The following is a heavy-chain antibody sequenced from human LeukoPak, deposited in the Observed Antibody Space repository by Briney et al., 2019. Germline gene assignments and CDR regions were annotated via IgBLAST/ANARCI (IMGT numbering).Heavy chain of an antibody. Sequence: GGSLRLSCAASGFTFSSYWMHWVRQAPGKGLVWVSRINSDGSSTNYADSVKGRFTISRDNAKNTLYLQMNSLRAEDTAVYSRRAGAYSHPYDYWGQGTLVTVSS. CDR3: RAGAYSHPYDY. V-gene: IGHV3-74*01. CDR1: GFTFSSYW. J-gene: IGHJ4*02. CDR2: INSDGSST. D-gene: IGHD4/OR15-4a*01.